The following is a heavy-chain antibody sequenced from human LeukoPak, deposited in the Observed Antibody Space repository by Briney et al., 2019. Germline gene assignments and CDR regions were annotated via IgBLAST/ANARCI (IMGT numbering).Heavy chain of an antibody. D-gene: IGHD4-17*01. J-gene: IGHJ4*02. CDR2: IYYSGST. CDR1: GDSISSYY. CDR3: ARATYGSVFFDY. V-gene: IGHV4-59*01. Sequence: SETLSLTCTVSGDSISSYYWSWIRQPPGKGLEWIAYIYYSGSTNYNPSLKSRVTISVDTSKNQFSLKLSSVTAADTALYYCARATYGSVFFDYWGQGTLVTVSS.